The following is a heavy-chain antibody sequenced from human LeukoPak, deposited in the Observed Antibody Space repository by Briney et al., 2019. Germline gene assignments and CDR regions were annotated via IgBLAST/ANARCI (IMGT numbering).Heavy chain of an antibody. J-gene: IGHJ5*02. CDR2: IYYSGST. D-gene: IGHD2-15*01. CDR3: ARAWGFHCSGGSCYDRYINWFDP. CDR1: GGSISSSSYY. V-gene: IGHV4-39*07. Sequence: SETLSLTCTVSGGSISSSSYYWGWIRQPPGKGLEWVGSIYYSGSTYYNPSLKSRVTISVDTSKNQFSLKLSSVTAADTAVYYCARAWGFHCSGGSCYDRYINWFDPWGQGTLVTVSS.